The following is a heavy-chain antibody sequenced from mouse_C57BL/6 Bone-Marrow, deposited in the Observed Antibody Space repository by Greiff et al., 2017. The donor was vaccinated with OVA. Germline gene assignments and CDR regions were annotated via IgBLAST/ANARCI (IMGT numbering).Heavy chain of an antibody. CDR2: IWTGGGT. J-gene: IGHJ4*01. Sequence: VKLMESGPGLVAPSQSLSITCTVSGFSLTSYAISWVRQPPGKGLEWLGVIWTGGGTNYNSALKSRLSISKDNSKSQVFLKMNSLQTDDTARYYCARLITTGDYAMDYWGQGTSVTVSS. D-gene: IGHD1-1*01. V-gene: IGHV2-9-1*01. CDR3: ARLITTGDYAMDY. CDR1: GFSLTSYA.